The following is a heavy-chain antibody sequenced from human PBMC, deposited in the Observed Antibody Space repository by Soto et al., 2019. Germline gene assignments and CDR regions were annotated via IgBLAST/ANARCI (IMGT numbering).Heavy chain of an antibody. D-gene: IGHD3-3*01. Sequence: GESLKISCKGSGYNFAGYWVAWVRQMPGKGLELMGVICPSDSDTRYRPSFQGQVTISADKSISSAYLQWSSLRASDTATYYCARGGVSTRTFDYWGQGTPVTVSS. V-gene: IGHV5-51*01. CDR3: ARGGVSTRTFDY. J-gene: IGHJ4*02. CDR1: GYNFAGYW. CDR2: ICPSDSDT.